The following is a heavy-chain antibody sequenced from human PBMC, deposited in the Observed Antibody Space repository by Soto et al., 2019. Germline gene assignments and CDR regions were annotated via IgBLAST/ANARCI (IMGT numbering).Heavy chain of an antibody. V-gene: IGHV3-23*01. Sequence: PGGSLRLSCAASGFTFNSYAMSWVRQAPGKGLEWVSAISGSGSNTYYADSVKGRFTISRDNPKNTLYLQMDSVRAEDTAVYYCAKDINGYYRPIDSWGQGTVVTVSS. J-gene: IGHJ4*02. D-gene: IGHD3-22*01. CDR1: GFTFNSYA. CDR3: AKDINGYYRPIDS. CDR2: ISGSGSNT.